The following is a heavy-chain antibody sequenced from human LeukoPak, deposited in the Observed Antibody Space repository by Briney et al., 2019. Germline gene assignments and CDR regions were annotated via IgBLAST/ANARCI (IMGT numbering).Heavy chain of an antibody. CDR1: GFTLSSYG. CDR2: ISYGGSNK. D-gene: IGHD6-19*01. J-gene: IGHJ4*02. Sequence: GRSLRLSCAASGFTLSSYGMHWVRQAPGKGLEWVAVISYGGSNKYYADSVKGRFTISRDNSKNTLYLQMNSLRAEDTAVYYCVVPGYGSGWYWIDYWGQGTLVTVSS. V-gene: IGHV3-30*03. CDR3: VVPGYGSGWYWIDY.